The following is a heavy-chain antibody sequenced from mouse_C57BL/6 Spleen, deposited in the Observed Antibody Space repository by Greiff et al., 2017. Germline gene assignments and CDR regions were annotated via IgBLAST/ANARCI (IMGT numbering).Heavy chain of an antibody. J-gene: IGHJ4*01. Sequence: EVKLQESGGGLVQPGGSLSLSCAASGFTFTDYYMSWVRQPPGKALEWLGFIRNKANGYTTEYSASVKGRFTISRDNSQSILYLQMNALRAEDSATYYCALTEGYAMDYWGQGTSVTVSS. V-gene: IGHV7-3*01. CDR2: IRNKANGYTT. CDR1: GFTFTDYY. CDR3: ALTEGYAMDY. D-gene: IGHD4-1*01.